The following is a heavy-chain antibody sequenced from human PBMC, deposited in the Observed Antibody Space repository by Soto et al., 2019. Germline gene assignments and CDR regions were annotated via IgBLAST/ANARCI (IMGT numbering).Heavy chain of an antibody. Sequence: SETLSLTCSVSGDSISTVDYFWAWIRQPPGQALEYIGYIYKSTTTYYNPSFESRVAISLDTSKSQFSLTVTSVTVADTAVYFCARGRYCLTGRCFPNWFDSWGQGTLVTVSS. CDR1: GDSISTVDYF. J-gene: IGHJ5*01. D-gene: IGHD2-15*01. CDR3: ARGRYCLTGRCFPNWFDS. CDR2: IYKSTTT. V-gene: IGHV4-30-4*01.